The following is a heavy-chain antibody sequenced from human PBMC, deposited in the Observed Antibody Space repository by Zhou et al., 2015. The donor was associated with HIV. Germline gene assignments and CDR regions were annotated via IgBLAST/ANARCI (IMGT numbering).Heavy chain of an antibody. J-gene: IGHJ4*02. V-gene: IGHV3-74*02. D-gene: IGHD5-12*01. CDR1: GFTFSDYW. CDR3: ARRAWRDYFDY. CDR2: INDDGSGS. Sequence: EVQLLESGGDLVRPGGSLRLSCAASGFTFSDYWMHWIRQAPGKGLVWVSRINDDGSGSQYADSVKGRFIISRDDAKNSLFLQMNSLRVEDTAVYYCARRAWRDYFDYWGQGALVTVSS.